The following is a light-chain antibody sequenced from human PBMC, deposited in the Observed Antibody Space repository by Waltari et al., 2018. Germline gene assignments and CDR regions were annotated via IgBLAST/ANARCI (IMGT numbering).Light chain of an antibody. V-gene: IGKV3-20*01. CDR1: QSVSSSY. Sequence: EIVLTQSPGTLSLSPGERATLSCRASQSVSSSYLAWYQQKPGQAPRLLIYGASSRATGIPDRFSGSGFGTDFTLTISRLEPEDFAVCYCQQYTGSPWTFGQGTKVEIK. CDR3: QQYTGSPWT. CDR2: GAS. J-gene: IGKJ1*01.